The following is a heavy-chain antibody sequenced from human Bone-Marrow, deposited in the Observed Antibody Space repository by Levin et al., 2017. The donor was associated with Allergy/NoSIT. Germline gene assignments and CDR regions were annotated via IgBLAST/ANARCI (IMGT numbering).Heavy chain of an antibody. CDR2: IRSKAYGRTS. CDR3: SRRTGGQKPARGRTTDY. D-gene: IGHD2-15*01. J-gene: IGHJ4*02. CDR1: GFAFGDYA. Sequence: GESLKISCTASGFAFGDYAISWFRQAPGKGLEWLGFIRSKAYGRTSEYAASVKDRFTISRDDSNSIAYLQMDSLKTEDTAVYYCSRRTGGQKPARGRTTDYWGQGTLVTVSS. V-gene: IGHV3-49*03.